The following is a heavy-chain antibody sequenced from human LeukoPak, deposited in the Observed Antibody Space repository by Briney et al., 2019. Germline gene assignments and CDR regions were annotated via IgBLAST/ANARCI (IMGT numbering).Heavy chain of an antibody. D-gene: IGHD3-9*01. CDR3: ARWTPLRYFDGGMDV. CDR2: IFGGRST. V-gene: IGHV3-53*04. Sequence: HGESMRLSCEASGFTVSSNYMSWVRQAPGNGLERVSVIFGGRSTYYADAVKGRFTITRHNSKNTLYLKMNSLRAEDTAVYYCARWTPLRYFDGGMDVWGQGTTVTVSS. CDR1: GFTVSSNY. J-gene: IGHJ6*02.